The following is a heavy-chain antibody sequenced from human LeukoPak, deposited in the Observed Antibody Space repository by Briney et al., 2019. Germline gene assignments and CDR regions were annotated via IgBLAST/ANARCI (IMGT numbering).Heavy chain of an antibody. CDR1: GGSINSSSYY. J-gene: IGHJ3*02. Sequence: SETLSLTCTVSGGSINSSSYYWGWIRQPPGKGLEWIGSISYNGVTYYNPSLKSRVTISVDTSKTQFSLRLSSVPAADTAVYYCARHPATFYYDSGGCRHAFDIWGQGTMVTVSS. V-gene: IGHV4-39*01. D-gene: IGHD3-22*01. CDR3: ARHPATFYYDSGGCRHAFDI. CDR2: ISYNGVT.